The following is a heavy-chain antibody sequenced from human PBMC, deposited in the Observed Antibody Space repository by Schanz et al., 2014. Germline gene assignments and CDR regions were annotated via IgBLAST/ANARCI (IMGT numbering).Heavy chain of an antibody. Sequence: QVHLVQSGSELKKPGASVKVSCKASGYTFTSNALNWVRQAPGQGLEWMGWINTNTGNPTYARGFTGRFAFSLDTSVRTAFLQISSLKAEDTAVYYCAIEAPYGRHYFDFWGQGTLVTVSS. D-gene: IGHD4-17*01. CDR3: AIEAPYGRHYFDF. J-gene: IGHJ4*02. CDR1: GYTFTSNA. CDR2: INTNTGNP. V-gene: IGHV7-4-1*02.